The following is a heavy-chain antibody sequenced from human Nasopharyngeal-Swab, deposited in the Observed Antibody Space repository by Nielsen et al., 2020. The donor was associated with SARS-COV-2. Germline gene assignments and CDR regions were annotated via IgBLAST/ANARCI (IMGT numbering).Heavy chain of an antibody. V-gene: IGHV1-69*06. CDR3: ASSLYCGGDCYYGMDV. CDR1: GGTFSSYA. CDR2: IIPIFGTA. Sequence: SVKVSCKASGGTFSSYAISWVRQAPGQGLEWMGGIIPIFGTANYARKFQGRVTITADKSTSTAYMELSSLRSEDTAVYYCASSLYCGGDCYYGMDVWGQGTTVTVSS. J-gene: IGHJ6*02. D-gene: IGHD2-21*01.